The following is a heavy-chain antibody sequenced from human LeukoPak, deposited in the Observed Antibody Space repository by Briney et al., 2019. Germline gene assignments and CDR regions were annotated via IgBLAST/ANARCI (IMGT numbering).Heavy chain of an antibody. V-gene: IGHV4-59*08. J-gene: IGHJ4*02. CDR1: GGSISSYY. D-gene: IGHD6-6*01. CDR2: IYYSGST. CDR3: ARLYSSSFPLY. Sequence: KSLETLSLTCTVSGGSISSYYWSWLRQPPGKGLEWIGYIYYSGSTNYNPSLKSRVTISVDTSKNQFSLKLSSVTAADTAVYYCARLYSSSFPLYWGQGTLVTVSS.